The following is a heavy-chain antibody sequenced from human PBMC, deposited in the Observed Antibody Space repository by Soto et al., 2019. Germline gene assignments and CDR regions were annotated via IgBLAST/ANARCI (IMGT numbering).Heavy chain of an antibody. CDR1: GFTFSSYA. V-gene: IGHV3-30-3*01. CDR3: ARDYDFWRGYYSYYYGMDV. J-gene: IGHJ6*02. D-gene: IGHD3-3*01. Sequence: ESGGGVVQPGRSLRLSCAASGFTFSSYAMHWVRQAPGKGLEWVAVISYDGSNKYYADSVKGRFTISRDNSKNTLYLQMNSLRAEDTAVYYCARDYDFWRGYYSYYYGMDVWGQGTTVTVSS. CDR2: ISYDGSNK.